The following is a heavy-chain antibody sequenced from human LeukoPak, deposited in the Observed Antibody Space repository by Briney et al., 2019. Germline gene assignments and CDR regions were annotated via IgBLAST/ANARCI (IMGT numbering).Heavy chain of an antibody. D-gene: IGHD6-13*01. CDR2: IYTSGSA. CDR1: GGSISNYY. V-gene: IGHV4-4*07. CDR3: ARASAAAGFFDH. J-gene: IGHJ4*02. Sequence: SETLSLTCAVSGGSISNYYWSWIRQLAGKGLEWIGHIYTSGSADYNPSLQSRVTMSVDTSKNQISLNLSSVTAADTAVYHCARASAAAGFFDHWGQGTLVAVSS.